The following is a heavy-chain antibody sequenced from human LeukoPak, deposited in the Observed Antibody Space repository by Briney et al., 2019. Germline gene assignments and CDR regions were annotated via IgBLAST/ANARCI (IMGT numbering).Heavy chain of an antibody. J-gene: IGHJ4*02. CDR3: ARLASSSSRSVDY. CDR1: GYSFSNYW. CDR2: IYPDDSDT. V-gene: IGHV5-51*01. D-gene: IGHD6-6*01. Sequence: GGSLKISCKGSGYSFSNYWIGWVRQMPGKGLECMGIIYPDDSDTRYNPSFQGQVTISVDKSISTAFLQWTSLKASDTAVYYCARLASSSSRSVDYWGQGTLVTVSS.